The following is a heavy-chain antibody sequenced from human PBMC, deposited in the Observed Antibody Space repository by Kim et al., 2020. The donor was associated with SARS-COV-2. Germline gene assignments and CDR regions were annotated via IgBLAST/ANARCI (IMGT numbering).Heavy chain of an antibody. CDR3: ATAGSYCSGGSYRAPYCCVYCVDV. V-gene: IGHV1-8*01. D-gene: IGHD2-15*01. Sequence: ASVKVSCKASGYTFTSYDINWVRQATGQGLEWMGWMNPNSGNTGYAQKFQGRVTMTRNTSISTAYMELSSLRSEDTAVYYCATAGSYCSGGSYRAPYCCVYCVDVWGQGTTVTVSS. J-gene: IGHJ6*02. CDR2: MNPNSGNT. CDR1: GYTFTSYD.